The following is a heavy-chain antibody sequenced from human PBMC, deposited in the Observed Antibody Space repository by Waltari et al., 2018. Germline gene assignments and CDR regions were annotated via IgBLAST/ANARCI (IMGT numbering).Heavy chain of an antibody. CDR1: GFTFSNYG. D-gene: IGHD3-10*01. Sequence: VQLLESGGGLVQPGGSLRLSCADSGFTFSNYGMNWVRQAPGKGLEWVSAISGDGGASFYGDAVTGRLTSPQDNSRSTLRLQMHSLRTEDTAIYFCAAYSGIASSFEYWGQRTLVTVSS. CDR2: ISGDGGAS. CDR3: AAYSGIASSFEY. J-gene: IGHJ4*02. V-gene: IGHV3-23*01.